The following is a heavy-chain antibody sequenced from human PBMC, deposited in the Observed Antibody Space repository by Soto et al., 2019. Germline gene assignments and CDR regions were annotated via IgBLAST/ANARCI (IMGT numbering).Heavy chain of an antibody. CDR2: IYPGDSDT. CDR3: ARPLTTFYYGSGSYPDPLYGMDV. CDR1: GYSFTSYW. V-gene: IGHV5-51*01. Sequence: PGESLKISCKGSGYSFTSYWIGWVRQMPGKGLEWMGIIYPGDSDTRYSPSFQGQVTISADKSISTAYLQWSSLKASDTAMYYFARPLTTFYYGSGSYPDPLYGMDVWGQGTTVPVSS. J-gene: IGHJ6*02. D-gene: IGHD3-10*01.